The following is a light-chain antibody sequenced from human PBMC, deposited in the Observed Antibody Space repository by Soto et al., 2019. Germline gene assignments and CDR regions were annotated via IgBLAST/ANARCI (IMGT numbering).Light chain of an antibody. Sequence: ETVMTQSPATLSVSPGERATLSCRASQSVSSKLAWYQQKPGQAPRLLIYGASTRATGIPARFSGSGSGTEFTLSISSLQSEDFAVYFCQQYNNWPPNFGQGTRLEIK. CDR2: GAS. V-gene: IGKV3D-15*01. CDR1: QSVSSK. CDR3: QQYNNWPPN. J-gene: IGKJ5*01.